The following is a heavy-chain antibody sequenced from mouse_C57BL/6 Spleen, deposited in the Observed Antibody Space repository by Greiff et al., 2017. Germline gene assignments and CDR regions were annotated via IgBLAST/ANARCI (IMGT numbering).Heavy chain of an antibody. CDR2: ISSGGSYT. CDR3: ARFYDYDAMDY. J-gene: IGHJ4*01. Sequence: EVKLQESGGDLVKPGGSLKLSCAASGFTFSSYGMSWVRQTPDKRLEWVATISSGGSYTYYPDSVKGRFTISRDNAKNTLYLQMSSLKSEDTAMYYCARFYDYDAMDYWGQGTSVTVSS. CDR1: GFTFSSYG. D-gene: IGHD2-3*01. V-gene: IGHV5-6*01.